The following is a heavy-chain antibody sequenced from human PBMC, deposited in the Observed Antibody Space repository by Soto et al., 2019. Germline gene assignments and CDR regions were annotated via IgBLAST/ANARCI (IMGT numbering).Heavy chain of an antibody. CDR2: ISYDGSNK. Sequence: GGSLRLSCAASGFTFSSYGMHWVRQAPGKGLEWVAVISYDGSNKYYADSVKGRFTISRDNSKNTLYLQMNSLRAEDTAVYYCAKDGGYSYAIDYWGQGTLVTVSS. J-gene: IGHJ4*02. D-gene: IGHD5-18*01. CDR3: AKDGGYSYAIDY. CDR1: GFTFSSYG. V-gene: IGHV3-30*18.